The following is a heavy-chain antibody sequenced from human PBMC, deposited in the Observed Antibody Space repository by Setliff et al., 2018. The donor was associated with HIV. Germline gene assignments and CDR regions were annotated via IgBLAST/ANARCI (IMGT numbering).Heavy chain of an antibody. V-gene: IGHV1-58*01. CDR2: IVVGNGNT. D-gene: IGHD2-2*01. CDR3: ATSSRIYYYSDMDV. J-gene: IGHJ6*03. CDR1: GFTFTNSA. Sequence: ASVKVSCKASGFTFTNSAVQWVRQARGQRLEWIGWIVVGNGNTDYAQKFQERVTITRDMSTSRAYMELSGLRTEDTAVYYCATSSRIYYYSDMDVWGKGTTVTVSS.